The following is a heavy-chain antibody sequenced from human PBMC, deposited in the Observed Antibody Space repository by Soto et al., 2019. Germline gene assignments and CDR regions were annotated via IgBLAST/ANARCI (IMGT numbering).Heavy chain of an antibody. V-gene: IGHV3-53*01. CDR2: IYSDGTT. CDR1: GFAVSNTY. CDR3: ARDCSGGSCYPSLGA. J-gene: IGHJ5*02. Sequence: GGSLRLSCAASGFAVSNTYMSWVRQAPGRGLEWVSFIYSDGTTCYADSVKGRFTISRDTSKNTLSLQMNSLRAEDTAVYYCARDCSGGSCYPSLGAWGQGTLVTVSS. D-gene: IGHD2-15*01.